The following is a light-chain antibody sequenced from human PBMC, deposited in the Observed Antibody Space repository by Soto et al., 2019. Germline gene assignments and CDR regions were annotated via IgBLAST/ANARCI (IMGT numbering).Light chain of an antibody. Sequence: QPVLTQSSSASTSLGSSVKLTCTLSSGHSSYTIAWHQQKPGKAPRYLMKLEDTGSYNKESGVPDRFSGSSSGADRYLTISNLQFEDKADYYCETWDSNSVLFGGGTKLTVL. J-gene: IGLJ2*01. CDR2: LEDTGSY. V-gene: IGLV4-60*02. CDR3: ETWDSNSVL. CDR1: SGHSSYT.